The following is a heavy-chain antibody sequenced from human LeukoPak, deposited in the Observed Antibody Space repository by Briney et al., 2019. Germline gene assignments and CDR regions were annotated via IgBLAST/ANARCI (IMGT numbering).Heavy chain of an antibody. D-gene: IGHD2-15*01. CDR2: ISSSSSYI. V-gene: IGHV3-21*01. Sequence: GGSLRLSCAASGFSFSGAWMSWVRQAPGKGLEWVSSISSSSSYIYYADSVKGRFTISRDNAKNSLYLQMNSLRAEDTAVYYCARDPGYCSGGSCYPDYWGQGTLVTVSS. CDR3: ARDPGYCSGGSCYPDY. J-gene: IGHJ4*02. CDR1: GFSFSGAW.